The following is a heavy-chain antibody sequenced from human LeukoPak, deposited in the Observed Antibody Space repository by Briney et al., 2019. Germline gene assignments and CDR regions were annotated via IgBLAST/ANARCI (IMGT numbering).Heavy chain of an antibody. CDR3: AKNRPVGASPVDF. V-gene: IGHV3-23*01. D-gene: IGHD1-14*01. Sequence: GGSLRLSCEASGFKFGTYAMTWVRQAPGKGLEWVSTLSGTGGSTYYADSVKGRFTISRDNSENTLFLQINSLEAEDTAIYYWAKNRPVGASPVDFWGQGTLVTVSS. CDR1: GFKFGTYA. J-gene: IGHJ4*02. CDR2: LSGTGGST.